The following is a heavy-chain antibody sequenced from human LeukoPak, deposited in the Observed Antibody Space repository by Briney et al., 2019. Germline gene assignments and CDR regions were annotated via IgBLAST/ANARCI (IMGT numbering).Heavy chain of an antibody. CDR2: ITGDGGST. Sequence: PGGSLRLSCAASGFTFDDYAMHWVRQAPGKGLEWVSLITGDGGSTYYADSVKGRFTISRDNSKNSLYLQMNSLRTEDTALYYCAKDKLRSTSYYESSGYVLDYWGQGTLVTVSS. CDR3: AKDKLRSTSYYESSGYVLDY. CDR1: GFTFDDYA. D-gene: IGHD3-22*01. V-gene: IGHV3-43*02. J-gene: IGHJ4*02.